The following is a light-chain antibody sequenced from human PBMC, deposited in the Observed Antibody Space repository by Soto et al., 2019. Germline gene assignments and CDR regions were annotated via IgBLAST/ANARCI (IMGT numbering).Light chain of an antibody. V-gene: IGKV3-20*01. J-gene: IGKJ1*01. CDR1: QSVSSSY. Sequence: EIVSTQSPGTLSLSPGERATLSCLVRQSVSSSYLAWYQQKPGQAPRLLIYGASSRATGIPDRFSGSGSGTDFTLTISRLEPEDFAVYYCQQYGSSPTWTFGQGTKVDIK. CDR2: GAS. CDR3: QQYGSSPTWT.